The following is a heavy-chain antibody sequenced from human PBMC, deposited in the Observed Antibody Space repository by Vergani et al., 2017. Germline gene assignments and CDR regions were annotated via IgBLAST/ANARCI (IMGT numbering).Heavy chain of an antibody. V-gene: IGHV3-9*01. D-gene: IGHD2-2*02. J-gene: IGHJ2*01. Sequence: EVQLVESGGGLVQPGRSLRLSCAASGFTFDEYVMHLVRQASGKGLEWVSGISWNSGSIGYADSVKGRFTISRDNAKNSLYLQMNSLRAEDTDLYYCAKAGYCSSTSCYTEWYFDLWGRGTLVTVSS. CDR1: GFTFDEYV. CDR3: AKAGYCSSTSCYTEWYFDL. CDR2: ISWNSGSI.